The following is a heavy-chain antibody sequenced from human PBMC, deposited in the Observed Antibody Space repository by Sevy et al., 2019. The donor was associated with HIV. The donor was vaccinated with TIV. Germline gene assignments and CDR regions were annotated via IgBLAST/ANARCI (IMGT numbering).Heavy chain of an antibody. V-gene: IGHV1-18*01. CDR3: AVCVGLTVVRGVNFDY. J-gene: IGHJ4*02. CDR2: VSAYNGNT. D-gene: IGHD3-10*01. CDR1: SYSFNSFG. Sequence: ASVKVSCKASSYSFNSFGISWVRQAPGQGLEWMGYVSAYNGNTNYPQSLQGRVTMTTDTSTGTAYMELRGLRSDDTAGYYCAVCVGLTVVRGVNFDYWGQGTLVTVSS.